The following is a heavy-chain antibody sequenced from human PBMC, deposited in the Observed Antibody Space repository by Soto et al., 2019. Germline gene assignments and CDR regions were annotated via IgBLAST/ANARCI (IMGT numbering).Heavy chain of an antibody. CDR1: GYTFFTYD. Sequence: QVHLVQSGVEVKTPGASVKVSSQASGYTFFTYDISWVRQAPGQGLEWMGWISTYSGDTKYAQKFQGRVTMTTDTSTTTAYLELRSLRSDATAVYYCASHHGPPTSEHWFDHWGQGTLVTVSS. CDR3: ASHHGPPTSEHWFDH. CDR2: ISTYSGDT. V-gene: IGHV1-18*01. D-gene: IGHD2-21*01. J-gene: IGHJ5*02.